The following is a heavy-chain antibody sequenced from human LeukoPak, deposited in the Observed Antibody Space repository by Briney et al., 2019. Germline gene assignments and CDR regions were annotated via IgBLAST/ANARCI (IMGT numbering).Heavy chain of an antibody. D-gene: IGHD6-13*01. Sequence: PSETLSLTCAVSGGSISSYYWSWIRQPPGKGVEWIGYIYYSGSTNYNPSLKSRVTISVDTSKNQFSLKLSSVTAADTAVYYCARVAAGGNYFDYWGQGTLVTVSS. CDR1: GGSISSYY. V-gene: IGHV4-59*01. CDR3: ARVAAGGNYFDY. J-gene: IGHJ4*02. CDR2: IYYSGST.